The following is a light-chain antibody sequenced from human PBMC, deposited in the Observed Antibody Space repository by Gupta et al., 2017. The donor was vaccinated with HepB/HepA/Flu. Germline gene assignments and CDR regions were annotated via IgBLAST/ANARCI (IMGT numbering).Light chain of an antibody. V-gene: IGKV1-6*01. CDR3: LQDNNYPPT. CDR2: GAS. CDR1: RAIRND. Sequence: ALQMTQSPSSLSASVGDRVTITCRASRAIRNDLGRYQQKPGIPPKLLIYGASNLHTGVPSRFRGSASGTVFTLVISVLHPEDVGTYYCLQDNNYPPTFGPGTKVEL. J-gene: IGKJ1*01.